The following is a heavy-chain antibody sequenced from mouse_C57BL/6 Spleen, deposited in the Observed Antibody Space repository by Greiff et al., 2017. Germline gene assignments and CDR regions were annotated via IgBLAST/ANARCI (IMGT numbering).Heavy chain of an antibody. J-gene: IGHJ2*01. V-gene: IGHV1-62-2*01. CDR3: ARHDYYGSSFDY. Sequence: QVHVKQSGAELVKPGASVKLSCKASGYTFTESTIHWVKQRSGQGLEWIGWFYPGSGSIKYNEKFKDTATLTADKSSSTVYMELSRLTSEDSAVYFCARHDYYGSSFDYWGQGTTLTVSS. CDR2: FYPGSGSI. CDR1: GYTFTEST. D-gene: IGHD1-1*01.